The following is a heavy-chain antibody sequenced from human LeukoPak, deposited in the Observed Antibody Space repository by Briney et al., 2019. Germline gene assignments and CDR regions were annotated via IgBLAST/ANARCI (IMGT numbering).Heavy chain of an antibody. CDR1: GFSFSDYG. CDR2: INSNGAVI. CDR3: ARDPDGDYDFDY. J-gene: IGHJ4*02. V-gene: IGHV3-48*01. Sequence: GGSLRLSCAASGFSFSDYGMNWVRRAPRKGLEWLSHINSNGAVISYADSVKGRFTISRDTAKSSLYSQMNSLKIEDTAIYFCARDPDGDYDFDYWGQGTLVTVSS. D-gene: IGHD4-17*01.